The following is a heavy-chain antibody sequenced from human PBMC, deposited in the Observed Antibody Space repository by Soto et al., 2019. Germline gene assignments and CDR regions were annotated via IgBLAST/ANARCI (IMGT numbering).Heavy chain of an antibody. CDR2: ISAYNGNT. Sequence: ASVKVSCKASGYTFTSYGISWVRQAPGQGLEWMGWISAYNGNTNYAQKLQGRVTMTTDTSTSTAYMELRSLRSDDTAVYYFPRVAVFWSGSFGGACSAPWGQGSLVTVPS. CDR1: GYTFTSYG. V-gene: IGHV1-18*01. J-gene: IGHJ5*02. CDR3: PRVAVFWSGSFGGACSAP. D-gene: IGHD3-3*01.